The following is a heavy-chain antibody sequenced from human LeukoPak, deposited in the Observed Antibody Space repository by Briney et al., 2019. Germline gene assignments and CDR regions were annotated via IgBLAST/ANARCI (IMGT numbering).Heavy chain of an antibody. CDR2: FDPEHGET. CDR3: ATRPITVADYYFDY. CDR1: GYTFTGYY. D-gene: IGHD6-19*01. V-gene: IGHV1-24*01. J-gene: IGHJ4*02. Sequence: GASVKVSCKASGYTFTGYYIHWVRQAPGKGLEWMGGFDPEHGETIYAQKFQGRVTMTEDTSTDTAYMELSSLRSEDTAVYYCATRPITVADYYFDYWGQGTLVTVSS.